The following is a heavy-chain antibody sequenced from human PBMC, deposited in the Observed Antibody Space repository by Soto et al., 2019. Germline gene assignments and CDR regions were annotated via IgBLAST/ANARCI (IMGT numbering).Heavy chain of an antibody. V-gene: IGHV1-69*13. Sequence: SVKVSCKASGGTFSSYAISWVRPAPGQGLEWMGGLIPIFGTANYAQKFQGRVTITADESTSTAYMELSSLRSEDTAVYYCARSAMDAMIVVVIPQRAFDIWGQ. CDR3: ARSAMDAMIVVVIPQRAFDI. D-gene: IGHD3-22*01. CDR2: LIPIFGTA. CDR1: GGTFSSYA. J-gene: IGHJ3*02.